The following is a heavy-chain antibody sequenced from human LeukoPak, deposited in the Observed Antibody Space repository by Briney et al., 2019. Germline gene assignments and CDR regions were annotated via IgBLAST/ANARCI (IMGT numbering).Heavy chain of an antibody. Sequence: GGSLRLSCAASGFTFSNAWMSWVRQAPGKGLEWVGRIKSKTDGGTTDYAAPVKGRFTISRDDSKNTLYLQMNSLKTEDTAVYYCTTEGSITFGGVIVHDAFDIWGQGTLVTVSS. CDR3: TTEGSITFGGVIVHDAFDI. CDR1: GFTFSNAW. CDR2: IKSKTDGGTT. J-gene: IGHJ3*02. V-gene: IGHV3-15*01. D-gene: IGHD3-16*02.